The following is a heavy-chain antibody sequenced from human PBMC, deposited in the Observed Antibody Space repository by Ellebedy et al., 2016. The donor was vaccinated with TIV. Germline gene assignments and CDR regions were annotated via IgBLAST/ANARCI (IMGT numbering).Heavy chain of an antibody. V-gene: IGHV3-21*01. CDR2: ISTISDDV. J-gene: IGHJ6*03. D-gene: IGHD2-15*01. CDR3: ARFSRGAPFVDYLYYMDV. CDR1: GFTFNTYS. Sequence: GESLKISCAASGFTFNTYSMSWVRQAPGKGLEWVSSISTISDDVHHADSVKGRFTISRDNAKNSIYLQMNNLRPEDTAVYYCARFSRGAPFVDYLYYMDVWGKGTAVTVSS.